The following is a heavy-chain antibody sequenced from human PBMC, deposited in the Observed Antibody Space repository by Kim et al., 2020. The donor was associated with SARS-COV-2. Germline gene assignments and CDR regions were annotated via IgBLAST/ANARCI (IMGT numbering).Heavy chain of an antibody. Sequence: GGSLRLSCAASGFIFSNYAMNWVRLAPGKGLEWVSAISASGDRTYYADSEKGRFTISRDNSNLYLQMNSLRAEDTAIYYFAKYVVVAGTRYFDLCVRGTL. J-gene: IGHJ2*01. V-gene: IGHV3-23*01. CDR1: GFIFSNYA. CDR3: AKYVVVAGTRYFDL. CDR2: ISASGDRT. D-gene: IGHD2-15*01.